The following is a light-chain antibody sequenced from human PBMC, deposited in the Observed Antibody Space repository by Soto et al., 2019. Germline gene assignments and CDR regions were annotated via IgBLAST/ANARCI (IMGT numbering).Light chain of an antibody. Sequence: EIVLTQSPATLSSFQGDRVTLSFRASQYINTRLAWYQHRPGQAPRLLIYQTSIRAAGIPARFSASGTGTDFTLTISDVQPEDFAVYYCHQRQSWPRTFGQGTKVDIK. V-gene: IGKV3-11*01. CDR2: QTS. J-gene: IGKJ1*01. CDR1: QYINTR. CDR3: HQRQSWPRT.